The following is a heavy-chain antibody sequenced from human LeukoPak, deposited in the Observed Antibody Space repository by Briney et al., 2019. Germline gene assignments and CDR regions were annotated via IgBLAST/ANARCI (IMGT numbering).Heavy chain of an antibody. Sequence: PSETLSLTCTVSGVSLNSHYWSWIRQPPGKGLEWIGFIYDSGSANYKSSLKSRVTMTVDTSKNQFSLKLNSVSAADTAVYYCARVLQNYYHMDVWGKGTTVTVSS. CDR3: ARVLQNYYHMDV. CDR2: IYDSGSA. V-gene: IGHV4-59*11. J-gene: IGHJ6*03. CDR1: GVSLNSHY. D-gene: IGHD3-3*01.